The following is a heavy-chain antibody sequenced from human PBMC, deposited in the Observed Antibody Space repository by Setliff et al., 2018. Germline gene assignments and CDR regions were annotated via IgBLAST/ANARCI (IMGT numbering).Heavy chain of an antibody. V-gene: IGHV3-23*01. D-gene: IGHD3-22*01. CDR3: ASLSRSYYDASGYFSNPFDI. CDR1: GFTFSSYA. CDR2: FSGSGGRS. Sequence: PGGSLRLSCAASGFTFSSYAMSWVRQAPGKGLEWVSAFSGSGGRSYYADSVKGRFTISRDKSKNTLYLQMNSLRAEDTALYYCASLSRSYYDASGYFSNPFDIWGQGTVVTVSS. J-gene: IGHJ3*02.